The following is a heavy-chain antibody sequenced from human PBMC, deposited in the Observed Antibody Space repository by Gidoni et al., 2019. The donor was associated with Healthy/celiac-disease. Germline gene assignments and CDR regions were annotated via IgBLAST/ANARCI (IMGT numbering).Heavy chain of an antibody. Sequence: QVQLQESGPRLVTPSQTLSLTCTFSGGSISRGSYYWGWIRQPAGEGLEWIGRIYTSGSTNYNPCLKSRVTISVDTSKNQFSLKLSSVTAADTAVYYCARDSEDWDNWFDPWGQGTLVTVSS. D-gene: IGHD3-9*01. CDR2: IYTSGST. J-gene: IGHJ5*02. V-gene: IGHV4-61*02. CDR3: ARDSEDWDNWFDP. CDR1: GGSISRGSYY.